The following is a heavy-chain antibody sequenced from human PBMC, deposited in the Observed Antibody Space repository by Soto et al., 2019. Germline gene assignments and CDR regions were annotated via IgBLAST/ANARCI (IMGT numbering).Heavy chain of an antibody. CDR1: GFSLSTSGVG. V-gene: IGHV2-5*02. D-gene: IGHD6-13*01. Sequence: QITLKEPGPTLVKPTQTLTLTCTFSGFSLSTSGVGVGWIRQPPGKALEWLALIYWDDDKRYSPSLKSRLTITKDTSKNQVVLTMPSMGPVDTATYYCAHRLAATGPFDYWGQGTLVTVSS. CDR2: IYWDDDK. J-gene: IGHJ4*02. CDR3: AHRLAATGPFDY.